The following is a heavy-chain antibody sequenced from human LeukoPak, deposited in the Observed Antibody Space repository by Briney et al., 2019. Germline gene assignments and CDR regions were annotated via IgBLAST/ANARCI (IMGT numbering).Heavy chain of an antibody. CDR1: GHSFTSYW. D-gene: IGHD6-13*01. CDR3: ASLLAAAGSWGASDI. J-gene: IGHJ3*02. Sequence: GESLKISCKGSGHSFTSYWIGWVRQMPGKGLEWMGIIYPGDSDTRYSPSFQGQVTISADKSISTAYLQWSSLKASDTAMYYCASLLAAAGSWGASDIWGQGTMVTVSS. V-gene: IGHV5-51*01. CDR2: IYPGDSDT.